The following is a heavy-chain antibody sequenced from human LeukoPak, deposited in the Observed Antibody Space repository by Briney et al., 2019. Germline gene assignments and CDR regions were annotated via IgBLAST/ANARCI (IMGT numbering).Heavy chain of an antibody. Sequence: GASVKVSCKASGYTFTFYGITWVRQAPGQGLEWMGWISAYNGNTNYAQKLQGRVTMTTDTSTSTAYMELRSLRSDDTAVYYCARDAVGATTAFDIWGQGTMVTVSS. CDR1: GYTFTFYG. CDR3: ARDAVGATTAFDI. CDR2: ISAYNGNT. D-gene: IGHD1-26*01. V-gene: IGHV1-18*01. J-gene: IGHJ3*02.